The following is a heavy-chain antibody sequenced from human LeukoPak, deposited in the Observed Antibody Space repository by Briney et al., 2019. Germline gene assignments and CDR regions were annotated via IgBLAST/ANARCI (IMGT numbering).Heavy chain of an antibody. D-gene: IGHD1-26*01. Sequence: ASVTVSCKVSGYTLTELSMHWVRQAPGKGLEWMGGFNPEDGETTYAQKFQGRVTMTEDTSTDTAYMELSSLRSEDTAVYYCATGATFYGFDYWGQGTLVTVSS. CDR1: GYTLTELS. CDR2: FNPEDGET. V-gene: IGHV1-24*01. J-gene: IGHJ4*02. CDR3: ATGATFYGFDY.